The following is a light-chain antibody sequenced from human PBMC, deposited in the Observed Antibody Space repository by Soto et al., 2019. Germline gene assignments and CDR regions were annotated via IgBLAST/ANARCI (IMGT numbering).Light chain of an antibody. CDR3: QQYNNWPRT. CDR1: QSVDSNY. Sequence: EIVLTQSPGTLSLSPGEEATLSCRASQSVDSNYLAWYQQKPGQTPRLLIYDASNRATGIPARFSGSGSGTDFTLTISSLEPEDFAVYYCQQYNNWPRTFGQGTKVDIK. V-gene: IGKV3-11*01. CDR2: DAS. J-gene: IGKJ1*01.